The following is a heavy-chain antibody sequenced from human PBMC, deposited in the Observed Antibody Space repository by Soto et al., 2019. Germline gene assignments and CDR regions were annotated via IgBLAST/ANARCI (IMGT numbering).Heavy chain of an antibody. J-gene: IGHJ4*02. V-gene: IGHV3-23*01. Sequence: EVQLLESGGALVQPGGSLRLSCAASGFTFSNHAMNWVRQAPGKGLEWVSTISDSGSTYYADSVKGRFTISRDNSKNTLYLQMNSLRAEDTAVYYCARDPGGHYCTSTSCLYFFVHWGQGTLVIVCS. CDR3: ARDPGGHYCTSTSCLYFFVH. CDR2: ISDSGST. D-gene: IGHD2-2*01. CDR1: GFTFSNHA.